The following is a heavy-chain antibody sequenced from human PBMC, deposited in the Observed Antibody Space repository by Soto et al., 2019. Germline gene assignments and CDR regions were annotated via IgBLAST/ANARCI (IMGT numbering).Heavy chain of an antibody. D-gene: IGHD2-15*01. CDR3: ARERYCSGGSCYRYGYDYYMDV. CDR1: GGTFSSYT. Sequence: QVQLVQSGAEVKKPGSSVKVSCKASGGTFSSYTISWVRQAPGQGLEWMGRIIPILGIANYAQKFQGRVTITADKSTSTAYMERSSLRSEDTAVYYGARERYCSGGSCYRYGYDYYMDVWGKGNTVTVSS. V-gene: IGHV1-69*02. J-gene: IGHJ6*03. CDR2: IIPILGIA.